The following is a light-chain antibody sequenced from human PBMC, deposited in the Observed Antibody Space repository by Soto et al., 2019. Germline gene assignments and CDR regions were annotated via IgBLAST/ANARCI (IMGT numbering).Light chain of an antibody. Sequence: QSVLTQPASVSGSPGQSITISCTGTSSDVGGYNYVSWYQQHPGKAPKLMVYDVSNRPSGISSRFSGSKSGNTASLTISGLQAEDEADYYCSSYTSSGRVMFGGGTKLTVL. CDR1: SSDVGGYNY. CDR3: SSYTSSGRVM. J-gene: IGLJ3*02. V-gene: IGLV2-14*01. CDR2: DVS.